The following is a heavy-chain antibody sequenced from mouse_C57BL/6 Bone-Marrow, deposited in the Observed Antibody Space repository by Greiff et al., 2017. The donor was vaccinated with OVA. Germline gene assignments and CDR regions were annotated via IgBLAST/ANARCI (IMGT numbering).Heavy chain of an antibody. D-gene: IGHD1-1*01. J-gene: IGHJ3*01. CDR3: ARPYYYGSSEFAY. Sequence: VQLKESGPVLVKPGASVKMSCKASGYTFTDYYMNWVKQSHGKSLEWIGVINPYNGGTSYNQKFKGKATLTVDKSSSTAYMELDSLTSGDSAVYYCARPYYYGSSEFAYWGQGTLVTVSA. CDR1: GYTFTDYY. CDR2: INPYNGGT. V-gene: IGHV1-19*01.